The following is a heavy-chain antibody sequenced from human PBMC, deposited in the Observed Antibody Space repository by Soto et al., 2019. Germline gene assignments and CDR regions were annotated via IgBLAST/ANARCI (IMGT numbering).Heavy chain of an antibody. V-gene: IGHV3-7*01. CDR1: GFTFSGYW. CDR2: IKQDGSEK. CDR3: GKNNRYCSSTNCFVFDY. D-gene: IGHD2-2*01. J-gene: IGHJ4*02. Sequence: EVQLVESGGGLVQPGGSLRLSCAASGFTFSGYWMSWVRQAPGKGLEWVANIKQDGSEKYYVDSVKGRFTISRDNAKNSLYLLMNSLRAEDTAVYYCGKNNRYCSSTNCFVFDYWGQGTLVTVSS.